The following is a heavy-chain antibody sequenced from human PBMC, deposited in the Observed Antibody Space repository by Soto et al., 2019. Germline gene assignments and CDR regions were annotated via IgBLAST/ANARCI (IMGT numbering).Heavy chain of an antibody. D-gene: IGHD4-17*01. CDR3: ARLLDTVTTGNDY. V-gene: IGHV4-39*01. Sequence: SETLSLTCTVSGGSISSSSYYWGWIRQPPGKGLEWIGSIYYSGSTYYNPSLKSRVTISVDTSKNQFSLKLSSVTAAATAVYYCARLLDTVTTGNDYWGQGTLVTVSS. CDR2: IYYSGST. CDR1: GGSISSSSYY. J-gene: IGHJ4*02.